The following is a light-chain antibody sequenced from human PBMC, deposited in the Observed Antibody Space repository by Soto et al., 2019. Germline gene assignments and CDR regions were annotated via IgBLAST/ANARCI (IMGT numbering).Light chain of an antibody. CDR1: SSNIGGNT. CDR2: NNI. V-gene: IGLV1-44*01. Sequence: QSVLTRPPSASGTPGQRVTISCSGSSSNIGGNTVRWYQDLPGTAPRLLIYNNIQRPSGVPDRFSGSKSGTSASLAISGLQSEDEADYYCAVWDDSLDGHAVFGGGTKLTVL. CDR3: AVWDDSLDGHAV. J-gene: IGLJ7*01.